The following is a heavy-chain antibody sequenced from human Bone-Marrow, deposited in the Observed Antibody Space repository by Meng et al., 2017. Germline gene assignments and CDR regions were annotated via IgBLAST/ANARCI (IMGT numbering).Heavy chain of an antibody. Sequence: SETLSLTCAVYGGSFSGYYWSWIRQPPGKGLEWIGYIYYSGSTNYNPSLKSRVTISVDTSKNQFSLKLSSVTAADTAVYYCARDLGRYCSSTSCYHGYYYYYGMDVWGQGTTVTVSS. CDR1: GGSFSGYY. CDR2: IYYSGST. V-gene: IGHV4-59*01. CDR3: ARDLGRYCSSTSCYHGYYYYYGMDV. D-gene: IGHD2-2*01. J-gene: IGHJ6*02.